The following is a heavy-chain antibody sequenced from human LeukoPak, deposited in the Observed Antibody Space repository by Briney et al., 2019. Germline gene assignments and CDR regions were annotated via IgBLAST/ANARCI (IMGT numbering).Heavy chain of an antibody. CDR3: AELGITMIGGV. D-gene: IGHD3-10*02. V-gene: IGHV3-9*01. Sequence: PGRSLRLSCAASGFTFDDYAMHWVRQAPGKGLEWVAGISWNSGNIGYADSVKGRFTISRDNAKNSLYLQMNSLGAEDTAVYYCAELGITMIGGVWGKGTTVTISS. J-gene: IGHJ6*04. CDR1: GFTFDDYA. CDR2: ISWNSGNI.